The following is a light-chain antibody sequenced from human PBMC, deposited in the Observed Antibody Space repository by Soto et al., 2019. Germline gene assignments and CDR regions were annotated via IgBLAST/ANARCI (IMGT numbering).Light chain of an antibody. Sequence: DIQMTQSPSSLSASVGDRVTITCRASKTISTYLNWYQKKPGKAPQLLIYAASTLQRGVPSRFSGSGSGTDFTLTIGSLQPEDSATYYCQQSYSPPPITFGQGTRLEIK. CDR1: KTISTY. J-gene: IGKJ5*01. V-gene: IGKV1-39*01. CDR3: QQSYSPPPIT. CDR2: AAS.